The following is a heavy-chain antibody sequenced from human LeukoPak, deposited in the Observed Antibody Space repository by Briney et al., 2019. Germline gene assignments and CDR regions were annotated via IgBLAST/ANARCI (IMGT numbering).Heavy chain of an antibody. V-gene: IGHV1-2*02. J-gene: IGHJ4*02. CDR3: ARDLNEYYFDY. Sequence: GASVTVSCKASGYTFTGYYMHWVRQAPGQGLEWMGWINPNSGGTNYAQKFQGRVTMTRDTPTSTAYMELSRLRSDDTAVYYCARDLNEYYFDYWGQGTLVTVSS. CDR2: INPNSGGT. D-gene: IGHD3-9*01. CDR1: GYTFTGYY.